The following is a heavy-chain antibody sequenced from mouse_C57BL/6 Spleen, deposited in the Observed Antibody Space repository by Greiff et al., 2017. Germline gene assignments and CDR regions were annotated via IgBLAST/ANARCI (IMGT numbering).Heavy chain of an antibody. CDR1: GFSLTSYG. CDR3: ARLSIYDGYYSDY. Sequence: QVQLKESGPGLVQPSQSLSITCTVSGFSLTSYGVHWVRQSPGKGLEWLGVIWSGGSTDYNAAFISRLSISKDNSKSQVFFKMNSLQADDTAIYYCARLSIYDGYYSDYWGQGTTLTVSS. V-gene: IGHV2-2*01. J-gene: IGHJ2*01. CDR2: IWSGGST. D-gene: IGHD2-3*01.